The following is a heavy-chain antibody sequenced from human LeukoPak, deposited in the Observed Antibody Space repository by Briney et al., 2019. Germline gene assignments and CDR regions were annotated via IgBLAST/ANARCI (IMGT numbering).Heavy chain of an antibody. D-gene: IGHD5-18*01. CDR2: IYYSGST. CDR1: GGSISSGDYY. V-gene: IGHV4-30-4*01. CDR3: ARLHVDTAMAYYFDY. J-gene: IGHJ4*02. Sequence: SQTLSLTCTVSGGSISSGDYYWSWIRQPPGKGLEWIGYIYYSGSTYYNPCLKSRVTISVDTTKNQFSLKLSSVTAADTAVYYCARLHVDTAMAYYFDYWGQGTLVTVSS.